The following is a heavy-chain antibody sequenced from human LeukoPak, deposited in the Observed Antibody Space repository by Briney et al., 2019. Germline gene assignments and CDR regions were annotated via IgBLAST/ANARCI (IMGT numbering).Heavy chain of an antibody. J-gene: IGHJ4*02. CDR2: ISYDGSNK. CDR3: ARAMSSGWYVPNDY. CDR1: GFTFSSYG. D-gene: IGHD6-19*01. V-gene: IGHV3-30*03. Sequence: GGSLRLSCAASGFTFSSYGMHWVRQAPGKGLEWVAVISYDGSNKYYADSVKGRFTISRDNSKNTLYLQMNSLRAEDTAVYYCARAMSSGWYVPNDYWGQGTLVTVSS.